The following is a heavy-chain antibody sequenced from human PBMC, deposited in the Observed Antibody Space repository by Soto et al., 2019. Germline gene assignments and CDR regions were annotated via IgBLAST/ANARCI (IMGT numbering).Heavy chain of an antibody. CDR1: GFTFSSYA. CDR2: ISGSGGST. CDR3: AKTSDYVWGSYRHTPFYFDY. D-gene: IGHD3-16*02. Sequence: GGSLRLSCAASGFTFSSYAMSWVRQAPGKGLEWVSAISGSGGSTCYADSVKGRFTISRDNSKNTLYLQMNSLRAEDTAVYYCAKTSDYVWGSYRHTPFYFDYWGQGTLVTVAS. V-gene: IGHV3-23*01. J-gene: IGHJ4*02.